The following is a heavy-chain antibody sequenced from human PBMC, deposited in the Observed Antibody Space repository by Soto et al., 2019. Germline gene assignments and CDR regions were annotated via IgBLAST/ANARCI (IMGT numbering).Heavy chain of an antibody. CDR3: AGTGLHLGELSLYCFDY. D-gene: IGHD3-16*02. CDR1: GGSISSSSYY. J-gene: IGHJ4*02. CDR2: IYYSGST. V-gene: IGHV4-39*01. Sequence: SETLSLTCTVSGGSISSSSYYWGWIRQPPGKGLEWIGSIYYSGSTYYNPSLKSRVTISVDTSKNQFSLKLSSVTAADTAVYYCAGTGLHLGELSLYCFDYWGQGTLVTVSS.